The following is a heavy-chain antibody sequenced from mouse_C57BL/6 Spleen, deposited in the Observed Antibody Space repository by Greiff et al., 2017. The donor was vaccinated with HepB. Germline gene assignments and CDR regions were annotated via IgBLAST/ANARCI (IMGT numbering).Heavy chain of an antibody. Sequence: EVMLVESGGGLVKPGGSLKLSCAASGFTFSDYGMHWVRQAPEKGLEWVAYISSGSSTIYYADTVKGRFTISRDNAKNTLFLQMTSLRSEDTAMYYCAREGGRQGYYAMDYWGQGTSVTVSS. CDR2: ISSGSSTI. CDR3: AREGGRQGYYAMDY. CDR1: GFTFSDYG. V-gene: IGHV5-17*01. J-gene: IGHJ4*01. D-gene: IGHD2-12*01.